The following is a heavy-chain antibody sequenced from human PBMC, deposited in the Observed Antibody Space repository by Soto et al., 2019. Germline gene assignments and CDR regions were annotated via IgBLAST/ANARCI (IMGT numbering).Heavy chain of an antibody. CDR1: GGSISSGDYY. D-gene: IGHD2-21*02. V-gene: IGHV4-30-4*01. J-gene: IGHJ4*02. CDR3: ARSVVVTLPRFDY. CDR2: IYYSGST. Sequence: KPSETLSLTCTVSGGSISSGDYYWCWIRQPPGKGLEWIGYIYYSGSTYYNPSLKSRVTISVVPSKNQFSLKLSSVTAADTAVYYCARSVVVTLPRFDYWGQGTLVTVSS.